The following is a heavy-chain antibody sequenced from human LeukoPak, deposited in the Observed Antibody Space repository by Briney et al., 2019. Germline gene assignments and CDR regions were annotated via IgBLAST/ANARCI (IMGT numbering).Heavy chain of an antibody. CDR3: ARVRSYVFDY. D-gene: IGHD3-16*01. CDR1: GFTFNDYY. CDR2: IGSSGGSI. J-gene: IGHJ4*02. V-gene: IGHV3-11*04. Sequence: PGGSLRLSCAASGFTFNDYYMSWIRQAPGKGLEWISYIGSSGGSINYADSVKGRFTISRDNAKNSLSLQMNSLRAEDTAVYYCARVRSYVFDYWGQGALVTVSS.